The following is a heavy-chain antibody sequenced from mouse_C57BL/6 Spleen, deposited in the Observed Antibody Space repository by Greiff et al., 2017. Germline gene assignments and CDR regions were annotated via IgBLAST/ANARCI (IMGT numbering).Heavy chain of an antibody. CDR2: IYPGGGYT. Sequence: QVQLKQPGAELVRPGTSVKMSCKASGYTFTNYWIGWAKQRPGHGLEWIGDIYPGGGYTNYNEKFKGKATLTADKSSSTAYMQFSSLTSEDSAIYYCARYGDGYDVRAMDYWGQGTSVTVSS. J-gene: IGHJ4*01. V-gene: IGHV1-63*01. CDR1: GYTFTNYW. CDR3: ARYGDGYDVRAMDY. D-gene: IGHD2-2*01.